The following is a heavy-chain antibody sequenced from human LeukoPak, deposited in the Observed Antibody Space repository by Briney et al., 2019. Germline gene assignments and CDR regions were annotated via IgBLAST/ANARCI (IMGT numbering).Heavy chain of an antibody. CDR1: GYTLTELS. J-gene: IGHJ6*03. D-gene: IGHD6-6*01. CDR3: ARQGSSADYYYYYMDV. CDR2: FDPEDGET. V-gene: IGHV1-24*01. Sequence: ASVKVSCKVSGYTLTELSMHWVRQAPGKGLEWMGGFDPEDGETIYAQKFQGRVTMTEDTSTDTAYMELSSLRSEDTAVYYCARQGSSADYYYYYMDVWGKGTTVTVSS.